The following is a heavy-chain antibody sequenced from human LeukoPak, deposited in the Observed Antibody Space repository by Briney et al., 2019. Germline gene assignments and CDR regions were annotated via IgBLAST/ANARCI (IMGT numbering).Heavy chain of an antibody. D-gene: IGHD3-22*01. J-gene: IGHJ6*02. V-gene: IGHV4-34*01. Sequence: SETLSLTWTVFGGSFTDYFWTWIRHSPGKGVEGIGEINDYTGDSKYNRSLNSRVSISLEKSKNQLSLELRSVTAADTAVYYCARGRIAKIVVVHSFSYGMDVWGQGTTVTVSS. CDR1: GGSFTDYF. CDR3: ARGRIAKIVVVHSFSYGMDV. CDR2: INDYTGDS.